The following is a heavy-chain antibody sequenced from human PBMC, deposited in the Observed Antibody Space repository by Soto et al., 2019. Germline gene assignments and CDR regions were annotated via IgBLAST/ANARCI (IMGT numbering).Heavy chain of an antibody. CDR3: ARDASYYSLWSGYYPSRNGMDV. D-gene: IGHD3-3*01. Sequence: ESGGGVVQPGRSLRLSCAASGFTFSSFGMHWVRQAPGKGLEWVSLIWYDGSKKSYGDSVKGRFTISRDNSRNTVYSQMNSLRADDTAVYYCARDASYYSLWSGYYPSRNGMDVWGQGTTVTVSS. CDR2: IWYDGSKK. V-gene: IGHV3-33*01. J-gene: IGHJ6*02. CDR1: GFTFSSFG.